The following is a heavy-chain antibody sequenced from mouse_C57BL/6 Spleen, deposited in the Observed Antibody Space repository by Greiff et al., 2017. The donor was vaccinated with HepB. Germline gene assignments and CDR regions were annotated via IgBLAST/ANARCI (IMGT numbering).Heavy chain of an antibody. CDR3: ARRGTTVVAPYYYAMDY. V-gene: IGHV5-17*01. Sequence: VQLKESGGGLVKPGGSLKLSCAASGFTFSDYGMHWVRQAPEKGLEWVAYISSGSSTIYYADTVKGRFTISRDNAKNTLFLQMTSLRSEDTAMYYCARRGTTVVAPYYYAMDYWGQGTSVTVSS. CDR2: ISSGSSTI. J-gene: IGHJ4*01. CDR1: GFTFSDYG. D-gene: IGHD1-1*01.